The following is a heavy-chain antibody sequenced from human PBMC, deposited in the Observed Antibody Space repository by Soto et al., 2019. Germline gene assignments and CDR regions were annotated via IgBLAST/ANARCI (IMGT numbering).Heavy chain of an antibody. CDR3: AKVWGENGYCTRTSCLYYFDY. CDR1: GYTFTSYG. Sequence: GASVKASCKASGYTFTSYGICWVRQAPGQGLEWMGWISAYNGNTNYAQKLQGRVTMTTDTSTSTAYMELRSLRSDDTAVYYCAKVWGENGYCTRTSCLYYFDYWGQGTLVTVSS. J-gene: IGHJ4*02. D-gene: IGHD2-2*03. V-gene: IGHV1-18*01. CDR2: ISAYNGNT.